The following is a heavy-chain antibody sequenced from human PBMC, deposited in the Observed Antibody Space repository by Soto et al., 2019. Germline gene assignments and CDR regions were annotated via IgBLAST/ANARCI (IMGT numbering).Heavy chain of an antibody. CDR2: INWSGDST. CDR1: GFTFDEYD. CDR3: ARVWELSPDY. Sequence: EVQLVESGGGVVRPGGSLRLSCAASGFTFDEYDMSWVRQAPGKGLEWVSGINWSGDSTTYADSVKGRFTISRDNAKSSRYQHGNSVSAEDTALCYCARVWELSPDYGGQGRLVTVSS. D-gene: IGHD1-26*01. J-gene: IGHJ4*02. V-gene: IGHV3-20*04.